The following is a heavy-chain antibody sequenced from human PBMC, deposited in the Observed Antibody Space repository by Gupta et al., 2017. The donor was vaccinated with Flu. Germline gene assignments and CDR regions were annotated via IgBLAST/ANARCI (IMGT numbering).Heavy chain of an antibody. CDR2: IYHGGST. J-gene: IGHJ4*02. CDR1: SISSSNW. Sequence: SISSSNWWSWVRQPPGKGLEWIGEIYHGGSTNYSPSLRSRVTISLDKSKNQFSLKLNSVTAADTAVYFCARAPSRTTALDYWGQGALVTISS. CDR3: ARAPSRTTALDY. D-gene: IGHD4-17*01. V-gene: IGHV4-4*01.